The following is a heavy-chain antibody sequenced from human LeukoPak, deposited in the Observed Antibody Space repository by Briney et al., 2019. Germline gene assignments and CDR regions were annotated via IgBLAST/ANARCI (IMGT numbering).Heavy chain of an antibody. D-gene: IGHD2-15*01. V-gene: IGHV1-2*02. CDR3: ARFCSGGGCYHNWFDP. J-gene: IGHJ5*02. Sequence: ASVKVSCKASGYTFTGYYMHWVRQAPGQGLEWMGWINPNSGGTNYAQKFQDRVTMTTDTSTNTAYMELRGLTSDDTAVYYCARFCSGGGCYHNWFDPWGQGTLVTVSS. CDR1: GYTFTGYY. CDR2: INPNSGGT.